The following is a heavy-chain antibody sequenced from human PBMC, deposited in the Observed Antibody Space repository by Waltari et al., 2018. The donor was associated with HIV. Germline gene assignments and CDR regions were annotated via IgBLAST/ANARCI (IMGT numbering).Heavy chain of an antibody. CDR3: ARDPGTLLIAVAGAFDY. D-gene: IGHD6-19*01. J-gene: IGHJ4*02. V-gene: IGHV3-33*01. Sequence: VRPGRSLRLSCAASGFSVSRYGMHWVRQAPGKGLEWVAVIWHDGSKKYYAGSVKGRFTVSRDTSKNTLYLEMNRLRAEDTAVYHCARDPGTLLIAVAGAFDYWGPGIPVTVSS. CDR1: GFSVSRYG. CDR2: IWHDGSKK.